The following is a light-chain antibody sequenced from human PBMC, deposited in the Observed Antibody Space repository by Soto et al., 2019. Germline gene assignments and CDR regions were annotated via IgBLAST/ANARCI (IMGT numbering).Light chain of an antibody. CDR1: QSLLHTNGYNY. V-gene: IGKV2-28*01. CDR3: MKALQTPWT. Sequence: DIVMTQSPLSLPVTPGEPASISCRYSQSLLHTNGYNYLDWYLQKPGQSPQLLIYLGSSRASGVPDRFSGSGSGTDFTLKISRVEAEDVGVYYCMKALQTPWTFGQGTKVEIK. CDR2: LGS. J-gene: IGKJ1*01.